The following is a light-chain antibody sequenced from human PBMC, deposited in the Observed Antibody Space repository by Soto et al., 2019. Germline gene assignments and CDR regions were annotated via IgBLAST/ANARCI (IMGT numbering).Light chain of an antibody. J-gene: IGLJ1*01. V-gene: IGLV2-14*01. CDR1: SSDIGGHHS. CDR2: EVS. CDR3: SSYNSTSSYV. Sequence: QSVLTQPASVSGSPGQSLTISCTGTSSDIGGHHSVSWYQQHRGKASKLLIYEVSYRASGVSDRFSGSKSGKTASLTISGLQAEDEADYSCSSYNSTSSYVFGTGTKVTVL.